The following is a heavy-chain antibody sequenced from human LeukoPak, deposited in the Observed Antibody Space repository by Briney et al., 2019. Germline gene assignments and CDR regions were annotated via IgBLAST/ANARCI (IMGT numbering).Heavy chain of an antibody. V-gene: IGHV3-30*02. Sequence: GGSLRLSCAASGFTFSSYGMHWVRQAPGKGLEWVAFIRYDGSNKYYADSVKGRFTISRDNSKNTLYLQMNSLRAEDTAVYYCAKDRSKLTRSSAAAIPFWGQGTLVTVSS. J-gene: IGHJ4*02. CDR3: AKDRSKLTRSSAAAIPF. CDR2: IRYDGSNK. D-gene: IGHD6-13*01. CDR1: GFTFSSYG.